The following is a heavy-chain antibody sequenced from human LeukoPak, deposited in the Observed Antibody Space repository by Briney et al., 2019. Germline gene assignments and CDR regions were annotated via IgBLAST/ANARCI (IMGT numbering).Heavy chain of an antibody. J-gene: IGHJ4*02. D-gene: IGHD3-22*01. V-gene: IGHV4-34*01. Sequence: PSETLSLTCAVYGGSFSGYYWSWIRQPPGKGLEWIGEINHSGSTNYNPSLKSRVTISVDTSKNQFSLKLSSVTAADTAVYYCAILTAYYYDSSGYYTRYPYWGQGTLVTVSS. CDR2: INHSGST. CDR3: AILTAYYYDSSGYYTRYPY. CDR1: GGSFSGYY.